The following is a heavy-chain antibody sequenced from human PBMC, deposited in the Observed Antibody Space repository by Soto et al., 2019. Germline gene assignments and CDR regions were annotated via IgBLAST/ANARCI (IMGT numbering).Heavy chain of an antibody. D-gene: IGHD4-17*01. J-gene: IGHJ4*02. Sequence: QVQLQQWGAGLLRPSETLSLTCAVYGGSFSGYYWSWIRQPPGKGLEWIGEINRSGSTNYNPSLKSRVTIXXDXSXSQFSPKLSSVTAADTAVYYCARGLTTVSTVRYFDYWGQGTLVTVPS. CDR3: ARGLTTVSTVRYFDY. CDR1: GGSFSGYY. CDR2: INRSGST. V-gene: IGHV4-34*01.